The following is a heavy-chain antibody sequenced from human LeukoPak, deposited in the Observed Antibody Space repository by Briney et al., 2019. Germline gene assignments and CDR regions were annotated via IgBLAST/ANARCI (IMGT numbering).Heavy chain of an antibody. CDR2: ISSSTSYI. D-gene: IGHD3-16*01. V-gene: IGHV3-21*01. CDR1: GFTFSSYT. Sequence: GGSLRLSCAASGFTFSSYTMNWVRQAPGKGLEWVSSISSSTSYIYYADSVKGRFTISRDNAKNSLYLQMNSLRAEDTAVYYCARDSPPYGDAFDIWGQGTMVTVPS. J-gene: IGHJ3*02. CDR3: ARDSPPYGDAFDI.